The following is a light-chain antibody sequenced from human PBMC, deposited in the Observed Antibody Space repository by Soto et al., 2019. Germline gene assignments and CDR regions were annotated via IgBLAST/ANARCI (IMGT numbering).Light chain of an antibody. CDR3: QHYYTSYTT. CDR2: GAS. J-gene: IGKJ1*01. CDR1: QSVTSNY. Sequence: EIVLTQSPGTLSLSPGERATLSCGASQSVTSNYLAWYQQKPGQAPRLLIFGASTRATGFPDRFSGSGSGTDFTLTISRLEPEDFAVYYCQHYYTSYTTFGQWTQVEIK. V-gene: IGKV3-20*01.